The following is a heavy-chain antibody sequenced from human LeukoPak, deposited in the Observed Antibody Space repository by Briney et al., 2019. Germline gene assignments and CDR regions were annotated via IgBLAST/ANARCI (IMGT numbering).Heavy chain of an antibody. J-gene: IGHJ4*02. V-gene: IGHV3-43*02. CDR1: GFIFA. CDR3: ARESETSGWYDY. CDR2: ISGDGGST. D-gene: IGHD6-19*01. Sequence: GGYLRLSCAAPGFIFAIHWVRQAPGKGLEWVSLISGDGGSTFYADSVRGRFTISRDNTRKSLSLQMSSLRSEDTALYYCARESETSGWYDYWGQGTLVTVSS.